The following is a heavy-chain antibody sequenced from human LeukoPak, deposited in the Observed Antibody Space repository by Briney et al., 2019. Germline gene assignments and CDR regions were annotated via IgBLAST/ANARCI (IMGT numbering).Heavy chain of an antibody. CDR3: ARARRSPFDY. V-gene: IGHV4-38-2*02. CDR1: GYSISSGYY. CDR2: IYHSGST. Sequence: SETLSLTCTVSGYSISSGYYWGWIRQPPGKGLEWIGSIYHSGSTYYNPSLKSRVTISVDTSKNQFSLKLSSVTAADTAVYYCARARRSPFDYWGQGTLVTVSS. J-gene: IGHJ4*02.